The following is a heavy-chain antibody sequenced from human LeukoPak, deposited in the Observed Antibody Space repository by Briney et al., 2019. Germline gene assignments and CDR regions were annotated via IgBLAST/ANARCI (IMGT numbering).Heavy chain of an antibody. V-gene: IGHV1-69*04. CDR1: GGTFNTYG. J-gene: IGHJ4*01. CDR3: ARGRNYFDY. Sequence: ASVKVSCKVPGGTFNTYGITWVRQAPGQGLEWMGRIIPVLEMATYAQKYEGRVKITADKSTTTIYLFLSSLTSDDTAVYYCARGRNYFDYWGQGSLVTASS. CDR2: IIPVLEMA.